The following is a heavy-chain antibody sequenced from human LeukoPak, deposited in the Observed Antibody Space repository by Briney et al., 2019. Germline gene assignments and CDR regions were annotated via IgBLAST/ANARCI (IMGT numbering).Heavy chain of an antibody. CDR3: AKDMGQQPDGYFDL. Sequence: GGSLRLSCAASGFTFSTYSMNWVRQAPGKGLEWVSYISSSSSTIYYADSVKGRFTISRDNAKNSLYLQMNSLRAEDTALYYCAKDMGQQPDGYFDLWGRGTLVTVSS. D-gene: IGHD6-13*01. V-gene: IGHV3-48*04. CDR2: ISSSSSTI. J-gene: IGHJ2*01. CDR1: GFTFSTYS.